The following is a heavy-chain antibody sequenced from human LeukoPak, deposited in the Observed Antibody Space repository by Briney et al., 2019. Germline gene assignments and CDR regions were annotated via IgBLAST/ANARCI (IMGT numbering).Heavy chain of an antibody. CDR3: ARGGLYYYDSSGYYEDY. CDR1: GGSISSGDYC. CDR2: IYYSGST. D-gene: IGHD3-22*01. Sequence: SETLSLTCTVSGGSISSGDYCWSWIRRPPGKGLEWIGYIYYSGSTYYNPSLKSRVTISVDTSKNQFPLKLSSVTAADTAVYYCARGGLYYYDSSGYYEDYWGQGTLVTVSS. J-gene: IGHJ4*02. V-gene: IGHV4-30-4*01.